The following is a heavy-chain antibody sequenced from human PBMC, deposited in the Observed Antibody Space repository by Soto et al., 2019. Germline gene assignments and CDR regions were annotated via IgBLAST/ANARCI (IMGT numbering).Heavy chain of an antibody. CDR2: IIPIFGTA. CDR3: YIVKVPAATTYYYYGMDV. V-gene: IGHV1-69*13. D-gene: IGHD2-2*01. CDR1: GGTFSSYA. J-gene: IGHJ6*02. Sequence: SVKVSCKXSGGTFSSYAISWVRQAPGQGLEWMGGIIPIFGTANYAQKFQGRVTITADESTSTAYMELSSLRSEDTAVYYCYIVKVPAATTYYYYGMDVWGQGTTVTVSS.